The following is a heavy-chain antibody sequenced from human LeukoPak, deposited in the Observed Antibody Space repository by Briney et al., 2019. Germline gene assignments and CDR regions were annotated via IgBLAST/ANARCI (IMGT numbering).Heavy chain of an antibody. CDR1: GGTFSSYA. CDR2: IIPIFGTA. D-gene: IGHD3-22*01. CDR3: GGYYYDSSSYRRVPSYFDY. J-gene: IGHJ4*02. Sequence: GASVKVSCKASGGTFSSYAISWVRQAPGQGLEWMGGIIPIFGTANYAQKFQGRVTITADESTSTAYMELSSLRSEDTAVYYCGGYYYDSSSYRRVPSYFDYWGQGTLVTVSS. V-gene: IGHV1-69*13.